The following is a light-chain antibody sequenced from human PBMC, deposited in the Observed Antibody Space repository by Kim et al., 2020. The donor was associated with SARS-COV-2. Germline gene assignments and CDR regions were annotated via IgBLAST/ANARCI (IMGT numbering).Light chain of an antibody. Sequence: GSLGQLTRNTCSGDKLGNKYDSVYQQKPGQTPGLVIYQDTKWPSGIPERFSGSNSGNTATLTISGTQAMDEGDYYCQAWDSSTVVFGGGTQLTVL. CDR2: QDT. CDR3: QAWDSSTVV. J-gene: IGLJ2*01. V-gene: IGLV3-1*01. CDR1: KLGNKY.